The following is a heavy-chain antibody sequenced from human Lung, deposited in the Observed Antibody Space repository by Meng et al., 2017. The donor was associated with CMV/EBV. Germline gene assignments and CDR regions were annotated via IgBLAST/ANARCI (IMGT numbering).Heavy chain of an antibody. D-gene: IGHD5-12*01. V-gene: IGHV3-48*03. CDR1: GLTFSSFE. CDR2: INPSGSVM. Sequence: GGSLRLXCAASGLTFSSFEMNWVRQSPGRGLEWLAYINPSGSVMEYADSVQGRFTISRDNAKNSVYVQMNNLRVEDTAVYYCATYNRYGYNAHFFDYWGQGTLVTVSS. CDR3: ATYNRYGYNAHFFDY. J-gene: IGHJ4*02.